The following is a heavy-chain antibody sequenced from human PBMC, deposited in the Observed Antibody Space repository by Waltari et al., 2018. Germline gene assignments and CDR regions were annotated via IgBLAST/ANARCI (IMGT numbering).Heavy chain of an antibody. CDR3: ARYYGNGEGWLDP. D-gene: IGHD3-3*01. CDR1: GGSIRSGSYY. J-gene: IGHJ5*02. CDR2: SSYSGTT. Sequence: QLQLQESGPGLVKPSETLSLTCTVSGGSIRSGSYYWGWIRQPPGKGLESIGYSSYSGTTYYNLSLKSRVTMSVDTSRDQYSLSLRSVAAADTAVYYCARYYGNGEGWLDPWGQGTLVTVSS. V-gene: IGHV4-39*07.